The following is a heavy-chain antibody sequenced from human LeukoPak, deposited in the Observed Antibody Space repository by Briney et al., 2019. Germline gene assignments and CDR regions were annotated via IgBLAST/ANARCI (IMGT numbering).Heavy chain of an antibody. V-gene: IGHV1-46*01. Sequence: ASVKVSCKASGYTFTSYYIHWVRQAPGQGLEWMGVINPTGGSTSYAQKFQGRVTMTRDTSTNTVYIELSSLRSEDTAVYYCARDRARYYYGSGSYFHDAFDIWGQGTMVTVSS. CDR2: INPTGGST. J-gene: IGHJ3*02. CDR1: GYTFTSYY. D-gene: IGHD3-10*01. CDR3: ARDRARYYYGSGSYFHDAFDI.